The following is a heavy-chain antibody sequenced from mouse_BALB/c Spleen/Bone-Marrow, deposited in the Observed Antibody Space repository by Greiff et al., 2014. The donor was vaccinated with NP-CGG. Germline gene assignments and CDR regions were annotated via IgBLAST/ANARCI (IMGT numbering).Heavy chain of an antibody. V-gene: IGHV1-80*01. J-gene: IGHJ4*01. CDR2: IYPGDGDT. CDR1: GYAFSSYW. CDR3: ARGVPMDY. Sequence: VKLVESGAELVRPGSSVKISCKASGYAFSSYWMNWVKQRPGQGLEWIGQIYPGDGDTNYNGKFKGKATLTADKSSSTAYMQLSGLTSEDSAVYFCARGVPMDYWGQGTSVTVSS.